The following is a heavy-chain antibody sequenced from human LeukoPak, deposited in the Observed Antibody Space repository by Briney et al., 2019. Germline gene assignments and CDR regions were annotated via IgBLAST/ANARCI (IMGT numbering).Heavy chain of an antibody. D-gene: IGHD2-15*01. CDR1: GFTFSSYS. Sequence: PGGSLRLSCAASGFTFSSYSMNWVRQAPGKGLEWVSSISSSSSYIYYADSVKGRFTISRDNAKNSLYLQMNSLRAEDTAVYYCAREARDIVVVVAASPRGYFDYWGQGTLVTVSS. V-gene: IGHV3-21*01. CDR3: AREARDIVVVVAASPRGYFDY. CDR2: ISSSSSYI. J-gene: IGHJ4*02.